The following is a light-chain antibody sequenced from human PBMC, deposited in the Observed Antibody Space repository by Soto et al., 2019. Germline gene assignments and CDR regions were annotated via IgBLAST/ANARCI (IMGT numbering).Light chain of an antibody. CDR3: QQYNSYSPLS. Sequence: DIKMTQSPSTLSASVGDRVTITCRASQSISSWLAWYQQKPGKAPKLLIYDASSLERGVPSRFSGSGSGTEFTLTISSLQPDDFATYYCQQYNSYSPLSFGQGTKVDI. CDR2: DAS. J-gene: IGKJ1*01. CDR1: QSISSW. V-gene: IGKV1-5*01.